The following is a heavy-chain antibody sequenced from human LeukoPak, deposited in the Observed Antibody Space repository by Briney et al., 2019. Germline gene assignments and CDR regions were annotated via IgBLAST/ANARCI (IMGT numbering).Heavy chain of an antibody. D-gene: IGHD2-2*01. V-gene: IGHV5-51*01. CDR1: GYSFTSYW. J-gene: IGHJ4*02. CDR2: IYPGDSDT. CDR3: ARGYCSSTSCPEGGGFFDY. Sequence: GESLKISCKGSGYSFTSYWIGWVRRMPGKGLEWMGIIYPGDSDTRYSPSFQGQVTISADKSISTAYLQWSSLKTSDTAMYYCARGYCSSTSCPEGGGFFDYWGQGTLVTVSS.